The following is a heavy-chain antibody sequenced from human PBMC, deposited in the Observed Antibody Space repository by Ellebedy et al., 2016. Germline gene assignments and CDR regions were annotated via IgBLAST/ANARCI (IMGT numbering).Heavy chain of an antibody. V-gene: IGHV3-30-3*01. D-gene: IGHD5-18*01. CDR1: GFTFSSYA. CDR2: ISYDGSNK. J-gene: IGHJ4*02. CDR3: AKAPRWVDTAMDSPYYFDY. Sequence: GGSLRLXXAASGFTFSSYAMHWVRQAPGKGLEWVAVISYDGSNKYYADSVKGRFTISRDNSKNTLYLQMNSLRAEDTAVYYCAKAPRWVDTAMDSPYYFDYWGQGTLVTVSS.